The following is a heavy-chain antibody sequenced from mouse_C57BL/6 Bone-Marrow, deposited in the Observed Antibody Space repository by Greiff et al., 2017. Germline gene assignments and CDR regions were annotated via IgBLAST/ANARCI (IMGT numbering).Heavy chain of an antibody. J-gene: IGHJ3*01. V-gene: IGHV1-9*01. D-gene: IGHD1-1*01. Sequence: QVQLQQSGAELMKPGASVKLSCTATGYTFTGYWIEWVKQRPGHGLEWIGEILPGSGSTNYNEKFKGKATFTADTSSNTAYLQLSSLTTEDSAIYYCATCVITTVAEFAYWGQGTLVTVSA. CDR3: ATCVITTVAEFAY. CDR2: ILPGSGST. CDR1: GYTFTGYW.